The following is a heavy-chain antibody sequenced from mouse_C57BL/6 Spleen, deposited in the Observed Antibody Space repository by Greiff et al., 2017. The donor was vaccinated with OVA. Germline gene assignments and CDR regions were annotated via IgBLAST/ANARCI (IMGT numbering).Heavy chain of an antibody. CDR2: IRNKANGYTT. CDR1: GFTFTDYY. D-gene: IGHD1-1*01. V-gene: IGHV7-3*01. Sequence: EVQLVESGGGLVQPGGSLSLSCAASGFTFTDYYMSWVRQPPGKALEWLGFIRNKANGYTTEYSASVKGRFTISRDNSQSILYLQMNALRAEDSATYYCARATVVAGFDYWGQGTTLTVSS. CDR3: ARATVVAGFDY. J-gene: IGHJ2*01.